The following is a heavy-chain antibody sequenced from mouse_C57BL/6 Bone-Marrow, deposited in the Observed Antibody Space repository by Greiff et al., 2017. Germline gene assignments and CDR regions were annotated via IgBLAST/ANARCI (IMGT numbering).Heavy chain of an antibody. CDR2: IDPNSGGT. Sequence: QVHVKQSGAELVKPGASVKLSCKASGYTFTSYWMHWVKQRPGRGLEWIGRIDPNSGGTKYNEKFKSKATLTVDKPSSTAYMQLSSLTSEDSAVYYCARPLHYYGSRVYAMDYWGQGTSVTVSS. J-gene: IGHJ4*01. D-gene: IGHD1-1*01. CDR3: ARPLHYYGSRVYAMDY. V-gene: IGHV1-72*01. CDR1: GYTFTSYW.